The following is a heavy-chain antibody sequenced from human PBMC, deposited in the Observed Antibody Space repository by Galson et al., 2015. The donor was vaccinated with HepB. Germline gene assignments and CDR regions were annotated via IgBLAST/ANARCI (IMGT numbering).Heavy chain of an antibody. D-gene: IGHD3-3*01. J-gene: IGHJ5*02. CDR2: MNPNSGST. CDR1: GYTFTSYD. CDR3: ARGELDFWSGYYFDWFDP. V-gene: IGHV1-8*01. Sequence: SVKVSCKASGYTFTSYDINWVRQATGQGLEWMGWMNPNSGSTGYAQKFQGRVTMTRNTSISTAYMELSSLRSEDTAVYYCARGELDFWSGYYFDWFDPWGQGTLVTVSS.